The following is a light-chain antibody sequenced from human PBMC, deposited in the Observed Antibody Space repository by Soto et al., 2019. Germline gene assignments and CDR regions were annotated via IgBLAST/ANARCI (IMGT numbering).Light chain of an antibody. CDR1: SSNIGNNY. J-gene: IGLJ1*01. V-gene: IGLV1-51*01. CDR3: GTWDSSLSAYV. CDR2: DNN. Sequence: QSVLTQPPSVSAAPGQKVTISCSGSSSNIGNNYVSWYQQLPGTAPKLLIYDNNKRPSGIPDRFSGSKSGTSATLGITGLPTGDEADYYCGTWDSSLSAYVFGTGTKV.